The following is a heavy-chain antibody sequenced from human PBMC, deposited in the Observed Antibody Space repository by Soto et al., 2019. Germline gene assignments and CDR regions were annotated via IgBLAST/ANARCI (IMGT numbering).Heavy chain of an antibody. J-gene: IGHJ6*02. CDR3: ARRSYCSGGSCYHGMDV. V-gene: IGHV5-10-1*01. D-gene: IGHD2-15*01. CDR1: GDSFTSYW. CDR2: IDPSDSYT. Sequence: LTNSYKGSGDSFTSYWISLVRQMRGKGLEWMGRIDPSDSYTNYSPSFQGHVTISADKSISTAYLQWSSLKASDTAMYYCARRSYCSGGSCYHGMDVWGQGTTVTVSS.